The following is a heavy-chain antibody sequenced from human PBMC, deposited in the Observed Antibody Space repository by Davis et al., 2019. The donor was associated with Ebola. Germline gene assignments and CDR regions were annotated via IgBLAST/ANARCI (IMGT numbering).Heavy chain of an antibody. Sequence: PGGSLRLSCTVSGGSISSHYWSWIRQPAGKGLEWIGRIYTSGRTNYNPSLKSRVTMSVDTSKNQFSLRLSSVTAADTAVYYCVRDGCPGGSCYCGDYWGQGTLVIVSS. CDR2: IYTSGRT. V-gene: IGHV4-4*07. CDR3: VRDGCPGGSCYCGDY. CDR1: GGSISSHY. J-gene: IGHJ4*02. D-gene: IGHD2-15*01.